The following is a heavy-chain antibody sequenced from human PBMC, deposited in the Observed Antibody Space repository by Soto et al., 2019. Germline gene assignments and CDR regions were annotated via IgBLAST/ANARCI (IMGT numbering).Heavy chain of an antibody. D-gene: IGHD5-18*01. CDR2: ISGSGDST. Sequence: PGGSLRLSCAASGFTFSSYAMSWVRQAPGKGLEWVSGISGSGDSTYYADSVKGRFTISRDNSKNTLFLPMNSLRAEDTAVYYCAMGYSYAPFDPWGQGTLVTVSS. CDR3: AMGYSYAPFDP. V-gene: IGHV3-23*01. J-gene: IGHJ5*02. CDR1: GFTFSSYA.